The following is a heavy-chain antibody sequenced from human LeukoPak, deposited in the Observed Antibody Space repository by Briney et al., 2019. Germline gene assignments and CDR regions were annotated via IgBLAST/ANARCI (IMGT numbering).Heavy chain of an antibody. D-gene: IGHD7-27*01. CDR1: GGSISSYY. CDR3: ERHISANWGYLDY. Sequence: SETLSLTCTVSGGSISSYYWSWIRQPAGEGLEWIGRIYASGTTDYNPSLKSRVTISVDKSKNQFSLKLSPVTAADTAVYYCERHISANWGYLDYWGQGTLVTVSS. CDR2: IYASGTT. J-gene: IGHJ4*02. V-gene: IGHV4-4*07.